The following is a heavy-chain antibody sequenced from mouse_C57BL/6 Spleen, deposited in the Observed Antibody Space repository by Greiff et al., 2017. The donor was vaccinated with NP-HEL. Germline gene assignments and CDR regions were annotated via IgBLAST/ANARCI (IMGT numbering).Heavy chain of an antibody. D-gene: IGHD1-1*01. CDR2: IYPGDGDT. V-gene: IGHV1-80*01. CDR3: ARHYGSSDEGY. CDR1: GYAFSSYW. J-gene: IGHJ2*01. Sequence: VQLQQSGAELVKPGASVKISCKASGYAFSSYWMNWVKQRPGKGLEWIGQIYPGDGDTNYNGKFKGKATLTADKSSSTAYLQLSSLTSEDSAVYFVARHYGSSDEGYWGQGTTLTVSS.